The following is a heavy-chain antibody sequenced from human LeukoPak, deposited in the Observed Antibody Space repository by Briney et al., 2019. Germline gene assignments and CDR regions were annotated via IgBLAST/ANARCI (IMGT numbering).Heavy chain of an antibody. CDR1: GFTFSSYA. CDR3: ARLEQQLDAFDI. J-gene: IGHJ3*02. D-gene: IGHD6-13*01. CDR2: ISGSGGST. Sequence: QPGGSLRLSCAASGFTFSSYAMSWVRQAPGKGLEWVSAISGSGGSTYYADSVKGRFTISRDNAKNTLYLQMNSLRAEDTALYHCARLEQQLDAFDIWGQGTMVTVSS. V-gene: IGHV3-23*01.